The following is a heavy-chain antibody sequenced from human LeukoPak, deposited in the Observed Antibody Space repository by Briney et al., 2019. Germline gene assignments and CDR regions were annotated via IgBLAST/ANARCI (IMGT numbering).Heavy chain of an antibody. D-gene: IGHD3-22*01. J-gene: IGHJ4*02. CDR2: ISAYNGNT. Sequence: ASVKVSCKASGYTFTSYGISWVRQAPGQGLEWMGWISAYNGNTNYAQKLQGRVTMTTDTSTSTAYMELSSLRSEDTAVYYCARGLYYYDSSGYSGPYYFDYWGQGTLVTVSS. CDR3: ARGLYYYDSSGYSGPYYFDY. V-gene: IGHV1-18*01. CDR1: GYTFTSYG.